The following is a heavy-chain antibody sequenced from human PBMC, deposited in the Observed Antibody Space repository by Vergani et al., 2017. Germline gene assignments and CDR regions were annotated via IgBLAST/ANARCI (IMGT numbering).Heavy chain of an antibody. D-gene: IGHD2-15*01. CDR1: GGTFSSYA. J-gene: IGHJ4*02. V-gene: IGHV1-69*11. CDR3: ARATCSGGSCYRGFEY. Sequence: QVQLVQSGAEVKKPGSSVKVSCKASGGTFSSYALNWVRQAPGQGLEWMGSIIPSLATTIYAQKFQGRVTITADESTSTAYMELSSLKSEDTAVFCCARATCSGGSCYRGFEYWGQGSLITVSS. CDR2: IIPSLATT.